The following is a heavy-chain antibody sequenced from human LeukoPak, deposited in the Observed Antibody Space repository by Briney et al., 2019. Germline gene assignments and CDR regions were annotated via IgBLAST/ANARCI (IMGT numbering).Heavy chain of an antibody. D-gene: IGHD6-19*01. CDR3: ARDDTAVAGTELDY. CDR1: GFTFSSYS. J-gene: IGHJ4*02. CDR2: ISSSSTNI. V-gene: IGHV3-21*01. Sequence: GGSLRLSCAASGFTFSSYSMNWVRQAPGKGLEWVSSISSSSTNIYYTDSVKGRFTISRDNAKNSLYLQMNSLRAEDTAVYYCARDDTAVAGTELDYWGQGTLVTVSS.